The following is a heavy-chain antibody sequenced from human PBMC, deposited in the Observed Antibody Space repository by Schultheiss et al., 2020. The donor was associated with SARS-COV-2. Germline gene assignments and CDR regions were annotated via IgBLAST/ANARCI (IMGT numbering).Heavy chain of an antibody. CDR1: GGSFSGYY. D-gene: IGHD6-13*01. Sequence: ESLKISCAVYGGSFSGYYWSWIRQPPGKGLEWIGEINHSGSTNYNPSLKSRVTISVDTSKNQFSLKLSSVTAADTAVYYCARRLYSSSWYAYFQHWGQGTLVTVSS. V-gene: IGHV4-34*01. J-gene: IGHJ1*01. CDR3: ARRLYSSSWYAYFQH. CDR2: INHSGST.